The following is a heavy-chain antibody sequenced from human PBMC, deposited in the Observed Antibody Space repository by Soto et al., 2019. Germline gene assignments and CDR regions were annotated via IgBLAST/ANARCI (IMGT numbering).Heavy chain of an antibody. D-gene: IGHD3-10*01. J-gene: IGHJ4*02. V-gene: IGHV3-23*01. CDR3: AKDDVSMVRGILDH. CDR2: ISGGGETT. Sequence: EVQLLESGGDLVQPWGSLRLSCAASGITFSAYAMTWVRQAPGKGLEWVASISGGGETTFHTDSVKGRFTISRDNSRNTVYLQMNDLGPEDTAVYYCAKDDVSMVRGILDHWGQGTLVTVSS. CDR1: GITFSAYA.